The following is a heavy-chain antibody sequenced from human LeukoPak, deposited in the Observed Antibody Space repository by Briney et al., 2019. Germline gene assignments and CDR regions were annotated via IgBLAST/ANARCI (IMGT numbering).Heavy chain of an antibody. CDR2: IYYSGST. J-gene: IGHJ3*02. Sequence: SETLSLTCTLSGGSISSSSNYWGWIRHPPRKALEWIGSIYYSGSTYYNPSLKSRVTISVDTSKNQFSLKLSSVTAADTAVYYCARVSRSYGSTFDMWGQGTMVTVSS. D-gene: IGHD1-26*01. CDR1: GGSISSSSNY. V-gene: IGHV4-39*01. CDR3: ARVSRSYGSTFDM.